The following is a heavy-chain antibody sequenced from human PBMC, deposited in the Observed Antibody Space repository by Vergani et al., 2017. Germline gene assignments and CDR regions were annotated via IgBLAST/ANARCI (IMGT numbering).Heavy chain of an antibody. CDR2: ISGSGGNT. D-gene: IGHD2-15*01. CDR1: GFTFSSYA. Sequence: EVQLLESGGGLVQPGGSLRLSCGASGFTFSSYAMTWVRQAPGKGLEWVSAISGSGGNTFYTDSVKGRFTISRDNSKDTLYLQMNSLRVEDTAIYYCAKARDPNCKGRNCYSYYYGLDLWGQGTTVTVSS. V-gene: IGHV3-23*01. J-gene: IGHJ6*02. CDR3: AKARDPNCKGRNCYSYYYGLDL.